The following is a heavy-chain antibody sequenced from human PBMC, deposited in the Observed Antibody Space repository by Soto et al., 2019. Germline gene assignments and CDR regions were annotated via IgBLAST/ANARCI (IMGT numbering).Heavy chain of an antibody. V-gene: IGHV4-31*02. D-gene: IGHD4-17*01. J-gene: IGHJ4*01. CDR3: ARGNYCGMLDD. CDR1: GVSILNYGHY. Sequence: SETLSLSCTASGVSILNYGHYWTWIRQPPGKGLESIRKIFLSGNNHYNSAINRRLSFSVDITNNEFSLNMTPVTAETAAIYYCARGNYCGMLDDWGQGTLVTVSS. CDR2: IFLSGNN.